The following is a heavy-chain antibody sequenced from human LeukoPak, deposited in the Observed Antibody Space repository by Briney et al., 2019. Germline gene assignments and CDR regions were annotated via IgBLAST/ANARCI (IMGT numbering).Heavy chain of an antibody. J-gene: IGHJ6*02. CDR2: ISSSSSYI. Sequence: PGGSLRLSCAASGFTFSSYSMNWVRQAPGKGLEWVSYISSSSSYIYYADSVKGRFTISRDNAKNSLYLQMNSLRAEDTAVYYCARALVDTFYYYYYGMDVWGQGTTVTVSS. V-gene: IGHV3-21*05. CDR1: GFTFSSYS. CDR3: ARALVDTFYYYYYGMDV. D-gene: IGHD5-18*01.